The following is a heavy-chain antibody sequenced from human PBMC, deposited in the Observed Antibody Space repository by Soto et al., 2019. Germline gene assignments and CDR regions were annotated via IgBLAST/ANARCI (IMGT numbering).Heavy chain of an antibody. V-gene: IGHV3-23*01. J-gene: IGHJ4*02. CDR3: AKGAYYDFWSGYADDN. D-gene: IGHD3-3*01. Sequence: GGSLRLSTAASGFTSSSYTMTWVRQAPGKGLEWVSGISGSGASIYYADSVKGRFTISRDNSKNTQYLQMDSLRAEDTAVYYCAKGAYYDFWSGYADDNWGQGTLVTVSS. CDR1: GFTSSSYT. CDR2: ISGSGASI.